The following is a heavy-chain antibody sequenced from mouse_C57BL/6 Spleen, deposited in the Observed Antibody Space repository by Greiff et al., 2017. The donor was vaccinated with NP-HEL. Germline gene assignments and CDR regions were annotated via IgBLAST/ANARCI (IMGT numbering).Heavy chain of an antibody. D-gene: IGHD1-1*01. V-gene: IGHV1-82*01. J-gene: IGHJ3*01. CDR1: GYAFSSSW. CDR3: ARSTTVVPFAY. CDR2: IYPGDGDT. Sequence: VQLQESGPELVKPGASVKISCKASGYAFSSSWMNWVKQRPGKGLEWIGRIYPGDGDTNYNGKFKGKATLTADKSSSTAYMQLSSLTSEDSAVYFCARSTTVVPFAYWGQGTLVTVSA.